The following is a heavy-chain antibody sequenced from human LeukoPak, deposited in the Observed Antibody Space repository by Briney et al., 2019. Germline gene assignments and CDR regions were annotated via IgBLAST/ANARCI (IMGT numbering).Heavy chain of an antibody. Sequence: ASVKVSCKASGYTFTSYGISWVRQAPGLGLEWMGWISAYNGNTNYAQKLQGRVTVTTDTSTSTAYMELRSLRSDDTAVYYCARDGRDSSGWYLDYWGQGTLVTVSS. J-gene: IGHJ4*02. D-gene: IGHD6-19*01. CDR1: GYTFTSYG. V-gene: IGHV1-18*01. CDR2: ISAYNGNT. CDR3: ARDGRDSSGWYLDY.